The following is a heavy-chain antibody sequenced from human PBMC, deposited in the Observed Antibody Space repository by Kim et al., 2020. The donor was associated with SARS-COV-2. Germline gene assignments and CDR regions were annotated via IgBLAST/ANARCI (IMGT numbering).Heavy chain of an antibody. CDR2: INTNTGNP. V-gene: IGHV7-4-1*02. CDR3: AREMSSFRFHLISGSSDY. Sequence: ASVKVSCKASGYTFTSYAMNWVRQAPGQGLEWMGWINTNTGNPTYAQGFTGRFVFSLDTSVSTAYLQISSLKAEDTAVYYCAREMSSFRFHLISGSSDYWGQGTLVTVSS. D-gene: IGHD1-26*01. J-gene: IGHJ4*02. CDR1: GYTFTSYA.